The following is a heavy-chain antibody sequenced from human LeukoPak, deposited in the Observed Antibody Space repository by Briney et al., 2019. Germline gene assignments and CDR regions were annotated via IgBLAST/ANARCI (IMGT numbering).Heavy chain of an antibody. CDR3: ARGGWTGFDY. J-gene: IGHJ4*02. V-gene: IGHV3-21*01. CDR2: ISSSSSYI. CDR1: GFTFSSYS. D-gene: IGHD6-19*01. Sequence: GGSLRLSCAASGFTFSSYSMNWVRQAPGKGLEWVSSISSSSSYIYYADSVKGRFTISRDNAKYSLYLQMNSLRAEDTAVYYCARGGWTGFDYWGQGTLVTVSS.